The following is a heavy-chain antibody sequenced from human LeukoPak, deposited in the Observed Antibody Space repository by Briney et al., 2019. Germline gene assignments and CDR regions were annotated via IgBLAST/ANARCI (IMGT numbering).Heavy chain of an antibody. CDR2: ISAYNSNT. D-gene: IGHD6-25*01. CDR1: GYNFTKYA. V-gene: IGHV1-18*01. CDR3: AVDGYHY. Sequence: ASVKVSCKASGYNFTKYALNWVRQTPGQGLEWMGWISAYNSNTNYAQKLQGRVTMTTDTSTSTAYMELRSLRSDDTAVYYCAVDGYHYWGQGTLVTVSS. J-gene: IGHJ4*02.